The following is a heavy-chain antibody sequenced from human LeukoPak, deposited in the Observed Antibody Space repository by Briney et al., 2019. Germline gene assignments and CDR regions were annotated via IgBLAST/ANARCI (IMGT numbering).Heavy chain of an antibody. CDR1: GGSISSSSYY. J-gene: IGHJ4*02. V-gene: IGHV4-39*01. D-gene: IGHD1-7*01. CDR3: ARGRNWNLHFDY. Sequence: PSETLSPTCTVSGGSISSSSYYWGWIRQPPGKGLEWIGNIYYSGSTYYNPSLKSRVTISVDTSKNQFSLKLSSVTAADTAVYYCARGRNWNLHFDYWGQGTLVTVSS. CDR2: IYYSGST.